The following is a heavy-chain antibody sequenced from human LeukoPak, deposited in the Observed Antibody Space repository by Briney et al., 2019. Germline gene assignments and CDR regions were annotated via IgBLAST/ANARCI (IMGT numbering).Heavy chain of an antibody. CDR2: ISYDGSNK. CDR3: ARVKAYCGGDCYFSY. V-gene: IGHV3-30*01. D-gene: IGHD2-21*02. Sequence: GGSLRLSCAASGFTFSSYAVHWVRQAPGKGLEWVAVISYDGSNKYYADSVKGRFTISRDNSKNTLYLQMNSLRTEDTAVYYCARVKAYCGGDCYFSYWGQGTLVTVSS. CDR1: GFTFSSYA. J-gene: IGHJ4*02.